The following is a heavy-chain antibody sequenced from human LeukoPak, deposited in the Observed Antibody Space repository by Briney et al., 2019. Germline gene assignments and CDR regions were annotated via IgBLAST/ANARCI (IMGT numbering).Heavy chain of an antibody. Sequence: GGSLRLSCAASGFTFSSYAMHWVRQAPGKGLEWVAVISCDGSNKYYADSVKGRFTISRDNSKNTLYLEMNNLIIEDTAVYHCARDGDTAIRGVNFDYWGQGTLVTVSS. V-gene: IGHV3-30-3*01. CDR2: ISCDGSNK. CDR3: ARDGDTAIRGVNFDY. CDR1: GFTFSSYA. D-gene: IGHD3-10*01. J-gene: IGHJ4*02.